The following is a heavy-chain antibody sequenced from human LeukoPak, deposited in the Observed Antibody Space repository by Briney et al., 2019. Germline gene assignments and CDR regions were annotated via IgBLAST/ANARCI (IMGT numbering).Heavy chain of an antibody. D-gene: IGHD3-10*01. CDR2: ISSSSSTI. V-gene: IGHV3-48*01. CDR1: GFTFSSYS. J-gene: IGHJ4*02. Sequence: GGSLRLSCAASGFTFSSYSMNWVRQAPGKGLEWVSYISSSSSTIYYADSVKGRFTISRDNSKNTLYLQMNSLRAEDTAVYYCAKDGPPHTMVRGVIRYYFDYWGQGSLVIVSS. CDR3: AKDGPPHTMVRGVIRYYFDY.